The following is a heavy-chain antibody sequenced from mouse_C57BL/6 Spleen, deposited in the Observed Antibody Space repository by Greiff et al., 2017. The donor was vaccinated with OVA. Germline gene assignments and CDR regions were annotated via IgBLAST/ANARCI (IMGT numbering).Heavy chain of an antibody. CDR2: IDPSDSYT. D-gene: IGHD1-1*01. Sequence: QVQLQQPGAELVMPGASVKLSCKASGYTFTSYWMHWVKQRPGQGLEWIGEIDPSDSYTKYNQKFKGKSTLTVDKSSSTAYMQQSGLKSEDAAVYYCARGDYYGSSWAWFAYWGQGTLVTVSA. CDR3: ARGDYYGSSWAWFAY. CDR1: GYTFTSYW. J-gene: IGHJ3*01. V-gene: IGHV1-69*01.